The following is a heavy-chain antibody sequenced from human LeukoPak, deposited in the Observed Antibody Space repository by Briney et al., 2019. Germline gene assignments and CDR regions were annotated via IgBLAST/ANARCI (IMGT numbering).Heavy chain of an antibody. Sequence: SETLSLTCAVYGGSFSGYYWSWIRQPPGKGLEWIGEINHSGSTNYNPSLKSRVTISVDTSKNQFSLKLSSVTAEDTAVYYCARTRRAYYDILTGYPYDYWGQGTLVTVSS. CDR1: GGSFSGYY. CDR2: INHSGST. V-gene: IGHV4-34*01. J-gene: IGHJ4*02. D-gene: IGHD3-9*01. CDR3: ARTRRAYYDILTGYPYDY.